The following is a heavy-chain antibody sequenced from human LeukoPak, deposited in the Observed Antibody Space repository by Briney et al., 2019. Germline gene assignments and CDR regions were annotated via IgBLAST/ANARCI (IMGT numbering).Heavy chain of an antibody. CDR3: ARAISTPISINYYYGMDV. CDR1: GYTFTSYA. V-gene: IGHV1-3*01. D-gene: IGHD2-2*01. CDR2: INAGNGNT. Sequence: ASVKVSCKASGYTFTSYAMHWVRQAPGQRLEWMGWINAGNGNTKYSLKFQGRVTITRDTSASTAYMELSSLRSEDTAVYYCARAISTPISINYYYGMDVWGKGTTVTVSS. J-gene: IGHJ6*04.